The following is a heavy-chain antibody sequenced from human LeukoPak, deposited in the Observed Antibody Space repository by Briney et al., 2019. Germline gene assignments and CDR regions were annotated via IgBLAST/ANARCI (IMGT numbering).Heavy chain of an antibody. Sequence: PGGSLRLSCAASGFTFSSYAMHWVRQAPGKGLEWGAAISYDGSNKYYADSVKGRFTISRDNSKNTLYLQMNSLRAEDTAVYYCARTRRGSGSYYRTLYYYYGMDVWGQGTTATVSS. CDR2: ISYDGSNK. CDR3: ARTRRGSGSYYRTLYYYYGMDV. V-gene: IGHV3-30-3*01. J-gene: IGHJ6*02. D-gene: IGHD3-10*01. CDR1: GFTFSSYA.